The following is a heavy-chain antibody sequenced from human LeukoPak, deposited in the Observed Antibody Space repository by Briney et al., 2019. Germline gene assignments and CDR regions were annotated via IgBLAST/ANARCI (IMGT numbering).Heavy chain of an antibody. CDR1: GGSISSSSYY. CDR2: IYYSGST. CDR3: ARDREHIVVVRGAGWRLDYYMDV. Sequence: SETLSLTCTVSGGSISSSSYYWGWIRQPPGKGLEWIGSIYYSGSTYYNPSLKSRVTISVDTSKNQFSLKLSSVTAADTAVYYCARDREHIVVVRGAGWRLDYYMDVWGKGTTVTVSS. J-gene: IGHJ6*03. D-gene: IGHD2-2*01. V-gene: IGHV4-39*02.